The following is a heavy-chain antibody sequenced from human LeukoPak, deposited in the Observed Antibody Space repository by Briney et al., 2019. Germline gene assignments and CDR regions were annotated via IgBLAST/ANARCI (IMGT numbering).Heavy chain of an antibody. J-gene: IGHJ4*02. CDR3: AKDPNYYGSGSYGDY. Sequence: PGGSLRLSCAASGFTFSSYAMSWVRQPPGKGLEWVSAISGSGGSTYYADSVKGRFTISRDNSKNTLYLQMNSLRAGDTAVYYCAKDPNYYGSGSYGDYWGQGTLVTVSS. D-gene: IGHD3-10*01. V-gene: IGHV3-23*01. CDR2: ISGSGGST. CDR1: GFTFSSYA.